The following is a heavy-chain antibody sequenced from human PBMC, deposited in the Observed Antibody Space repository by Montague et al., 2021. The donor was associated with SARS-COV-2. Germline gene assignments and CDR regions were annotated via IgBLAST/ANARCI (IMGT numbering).Heavy chain of an antibody. J-gene: IGHJ6*02. D-gene: IGHD6-19*01. CDR2: IYFSGST. CDR1: GGSISSYY. Sequence: SETLSLTCTVSGGSISSYYWSWIRQPPGKGLEWIGYIYFSGSTNYNPSLKSRVTISVDTSKNQFSLKLSPVTAADTAVYYCARAIGSMYSSGWYYYYYGMDVWGQGTTVTVSS. CDR3: ARAIGSMYSSGWYYYYYGMDV. V-gene: IGHV4-59*01.